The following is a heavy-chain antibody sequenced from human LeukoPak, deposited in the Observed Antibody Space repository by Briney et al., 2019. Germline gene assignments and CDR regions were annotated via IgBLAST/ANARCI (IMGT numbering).Heavy chain of an antibody. J-gene: IGHJ4*02. CDR2: INTKSGDT. CDR3: ARGIDEY. V-gene: IGHV1-2*02. CDR1: GYTLAGFY. Sequence: VSVKVSRKAYGYTLAGFYIHCIRQAPGQRLEWMGWINTKSGDTNYAQKFLGRVTVTRDTSVSTAYMELSRLKSDDTAVYYCARGIDEYWGQGTLVTVSS.